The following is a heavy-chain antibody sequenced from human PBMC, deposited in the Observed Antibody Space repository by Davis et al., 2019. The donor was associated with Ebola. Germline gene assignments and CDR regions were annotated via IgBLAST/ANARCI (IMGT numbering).Heavy chain of an antibody. V-gene: IGHV3-23*01. CDR1: GYTFRIHA. CDR2: LSGSGGLS. J-gene: IGHJ6*02. Sequence: ALRLSCAASGYTFRIHAMTWVRQAPGKGLEWVSALSGSGGLSYYADSVKGRFTISRDNSKNTLYLQMDSLTAEDTAVYYCARGGETVTGTASHGMDVWGQGTTVTVSS. CDR3: ARGGETVTGTASHGMDV. D-gene: IGHD1-14*01.